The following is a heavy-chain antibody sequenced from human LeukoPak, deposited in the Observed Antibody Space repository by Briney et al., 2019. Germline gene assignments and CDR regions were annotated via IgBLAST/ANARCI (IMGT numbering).Heavy chain of an antibody. CDR1: GFTFSSYW. D-gene: IGHD2-2*01. CDR3: ARDIVVVPAAIDAFDI. J-gene: IGHJ3*02. V-gene: IGHV3-7*01. CDR2: TKQDGSEK. Sequence: PGGSLRLSCAASGFTFSSYWMSWVRQAPGKGLEWVANTKQDGSEKYYVDSVKGRFTISRDNAKNSLYLQMNSLRAEDTAVYYCARDIVVVPAAIDAFDIWGQGTMVTVSS.